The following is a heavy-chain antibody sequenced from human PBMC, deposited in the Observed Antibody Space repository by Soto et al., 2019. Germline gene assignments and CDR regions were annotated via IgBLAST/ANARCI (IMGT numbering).Heavy chain of an antibody. CDR3: ARGTYYYDRSGYSPARYGMDV. CDR2: ISSSGGTI. D-gene: IGHD3-22*01. J-gene: IGHJ6*02. CDR1: GFTFSTYS. V-gene: IGHV3-48*01. Sequence: LRLSCADSGFTFSTYSMNWVRQAPGKGLEWVSYISSSGGTIYYADSVKGRFTISRDNAKRSLYLQMNSLRAENTAVFYCARGTYYYDRSGYSPARYGMDVWGQGTTVTVSS.